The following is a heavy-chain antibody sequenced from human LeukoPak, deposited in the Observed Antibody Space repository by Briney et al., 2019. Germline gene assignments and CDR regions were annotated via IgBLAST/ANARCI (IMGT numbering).Heavy chain of an antibody. J-gene: IGHJ4*02. CDR3: AGGTTVRGVTRFDY. Sequence: GGSLRLSCAASGFTFSSYSMTWVRQAPGKGLAWVSSISSNNNYIYYADSVKGRFTISRDNAKNSLYLQMNSLTAEDTAVYYCAGGTTVRGVTRFDYWGQGILVTVSS. CDR2: ISSNNNYI. D-gene: IGHD3-10*01. CDR1: GFTFSSYS. V-gene: IGHV3-21*01.